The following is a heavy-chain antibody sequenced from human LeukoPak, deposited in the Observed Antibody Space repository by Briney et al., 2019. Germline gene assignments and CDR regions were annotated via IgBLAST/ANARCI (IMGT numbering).Heavy chain of an antibody. D-gene: IGHD6-19*01. V-gene: IGHV4-61*01. Sequence: SETLSLTCTVSGGSVSSGSYYWSWIRQPPGKGLEWIGYIYYSGSTSYNPSLKSRVTISVDTSKNQFSLKLSSVTAADTAVYYCARAPGIAVAATWTDYWGQGTLVTVSS. CDR2: IYYSGST. CDR1: GGSVSSGSYY. CDR3: ARAPGIAVAATWTDY. J-gene: IGHJ4*02.